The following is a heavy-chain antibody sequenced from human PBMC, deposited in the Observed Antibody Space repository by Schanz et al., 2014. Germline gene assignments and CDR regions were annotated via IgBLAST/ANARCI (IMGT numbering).Heavy chain of an antibody. V-gene: IGHV1-46*03. Sequence: VQLEQSGTQVKKPGASVKVSCKASGYTLSAYSLHWVRQAPGQGLEWMGIVNPSVRGTHFAREFQGRVTVTSDTSTSTVYMELSGLRSEDTAVYYCAGAFDSSGYYFDSWGQGTLVTVSS. CDR1: GYTLSAYS. CDR2: VNPSVRGT. CDR3: AGAFDSSGYYFDS. J-gene: IGHJ4*02. D-gene: IGHD3-22*01.